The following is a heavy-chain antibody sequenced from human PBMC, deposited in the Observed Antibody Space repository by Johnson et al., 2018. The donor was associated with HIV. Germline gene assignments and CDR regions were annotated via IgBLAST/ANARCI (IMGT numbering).Heavy chain of an antibody. J-gene: IGHJ3*02. Sequence: VQLVESGGGLVQPGGSLRLSCAASGFTFSSYAMSWVRQAPGKGLEWVSVISGRGGSTFYADSVRGRFTISRDTSKNTMYLQMNSLRAEDTAVYCCAKEVGWLGDAFYSWGQGTMVTVSS. D-gene: IGHD6-19*01. CDR2: ISGRGGST. CDR1: GFTFSSYA. CDR3: AKEVGWLGDAFYS. V-gene: IGHV3-23*04.